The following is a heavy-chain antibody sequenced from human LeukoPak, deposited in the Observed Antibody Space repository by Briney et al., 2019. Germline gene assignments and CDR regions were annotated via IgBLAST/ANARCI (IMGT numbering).Heavy chain of an antibody. CDR2: ISSSSSYI. D-gene: IGHD4-17*01. Sequence: GGSLRLSCAASGFTFSSYSMNWVRQAPGKGLEWVSSISSSSSYIYYADSVKGRFTISRDNAKNSLYLQMNSLRAEDTAVYYCARENAFGDHVRYYGMDVWGQGTTVTVSS. CDR1: GFTFSSYS. J-gene: IGHJ6*02. V-gene: IGHV3-21*01. CDR3: ARENAFGDHVRYYGMDV.